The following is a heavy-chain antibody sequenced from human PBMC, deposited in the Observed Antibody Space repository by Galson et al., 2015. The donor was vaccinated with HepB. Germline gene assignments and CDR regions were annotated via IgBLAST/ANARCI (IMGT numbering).Heavy chain of an antibody. CDR1: GFTFSSYW. D-gene: IGHD3-10*01. CDR3: ARRISLVRGIIAKPDYYYGMDV. V-gene: IGHV3-7*03. J-gene: IGHJ6*02. Sequence: RLSCAASGFTFSSYWMNWVRQAPGKGLEWVAHINPDGSSKYYVDSVKGRFTISRDNAKDSVYLQLDSLRAEDTAVYYCARRISLVRGIIAKPDYYYGMDVWGQGTTVTVAS. CDR2: INPDGSSK.